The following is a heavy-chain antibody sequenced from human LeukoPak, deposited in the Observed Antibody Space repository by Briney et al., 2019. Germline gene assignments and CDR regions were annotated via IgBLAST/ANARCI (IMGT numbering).Heavy chain of an antibody. V-gene: IGHV1-18*01. J-gene: IGHJ4*02. Sequence: ASVKVSCKASGYTFTHHGISWVRQAPGQGLEWMGWISCYNGDTKFGQKFQGRVTMSKDTSTTTAYMKLTGLTSDDTAVYYCMRDPTNTSGRYAYFDFWGQGTLVTVSS. CDR1: GYTFTHHG. CDR2: ISCYNGDT. D-gene: IGHD1-26*01. CDR3: MRDPTNTSGRYAYFDF.